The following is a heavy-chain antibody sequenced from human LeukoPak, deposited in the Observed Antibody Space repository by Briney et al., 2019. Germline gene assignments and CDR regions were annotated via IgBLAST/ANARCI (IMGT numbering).Heavy chain of an antibody. CDR1: GFTFSSYG. J-gene: IGHJ6*03. CDR2: IWYDGSNK. D-gene: IGHD1-7*01. V-gene: IGHV3-33*01. CDR3: ARVGELRRYYYMDV. Sequence: GRSLRLSCAASGFTFSSYGMHWVRQAPGKGLEWVAVIWYDGSNKYYADSVKGRFTISRDNSKNTLYLQMNSLRAEDTAVYYCARVGELRRYYYMDVWGKGTTVTVSS.